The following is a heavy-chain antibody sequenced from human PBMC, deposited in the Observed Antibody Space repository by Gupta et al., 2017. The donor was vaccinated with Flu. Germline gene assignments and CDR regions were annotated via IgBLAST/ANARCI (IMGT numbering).Heavy chain of an antibody. J-gene: IGHJ5*02. CDR2: INHSGST. V-gene: IGHV4-34*01. D-gene: IGHD3-3*01. CDR3: ARRMGSYDFWSGHNWFDP. CDR1: GGSFSGYY. Sequence: QVQLQQWGAGLLKPSETLSLTCAVYGGSFSGYYWSWIRQPPGKGLEWIGEINHSGSTNYNPSLKSRVTISVDTSKNQFSLKLSSVTAADTAVYYCARRMGSYDFWSGHNWFDPWGQGTLVTVSS.